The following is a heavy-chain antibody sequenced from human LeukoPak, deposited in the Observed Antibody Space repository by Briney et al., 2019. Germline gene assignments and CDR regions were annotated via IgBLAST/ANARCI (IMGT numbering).Heavy chain of an antibody. CDR3: ANKEYYYGSSGYFGVS. Sequence: PGGSLRLSCAASGFTFSSYGMHWVRQAPGKGLEWVAFIRYDGSNKYYADSVKGRFTISRDNSKNTLYLQMNSLRAEDTAVYYCANKEYYYGSSGYFGVSWGQGTLVTVSS. CDR1: GFTFSSYG. D-gene: IGHD3-22*01. CDR2: IRYDGSNK. V-gene: IGHV3-30*02. J-gene: IGHJ5*02.